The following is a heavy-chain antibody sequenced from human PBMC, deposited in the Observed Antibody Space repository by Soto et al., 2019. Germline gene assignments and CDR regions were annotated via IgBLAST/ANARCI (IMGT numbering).Heavy chain of an antibody. CDR1: GYTFSNYD. CDR3: AKVARKGSAIDFDY. D-gene: IGHD3-10*01. Sequence: QVQLVQSGAELKKPGASVKVSCKASGYTFSNYDMNWVRQATGQGPEWIGWVNPNNGDTGYAQKFQGRVTLTTDISTTTAYMELTSLRSEDTAISYCAKVARKGSAIDFDYCGQGTLITVSS. J-gene: IGHJ4*02. CDR2: VNPNNGDT. V-gene: IGHV1-8*01.